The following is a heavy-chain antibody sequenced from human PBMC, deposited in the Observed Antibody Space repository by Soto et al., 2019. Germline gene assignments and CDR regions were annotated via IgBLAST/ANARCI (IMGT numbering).Heavy chain of an antibody. V-gene: IGHV4-4*07. CDR2: MYTDGST. Sequence: SETLSLTCSVSGGSISGYYWNWIRQPAGRGLEWIGRMYTDGSTNYSPSLTSRVTMSLDMSKNQLSLKLSSVTAADTAVYYCARAKQGVADAFDIWGQGTVVTVSS. D-gene: IGHD2-8*01. CDR3: ARAKQGVADAFDI. J-gene: IGHJ3*02. CDR1: GGSISGYY.